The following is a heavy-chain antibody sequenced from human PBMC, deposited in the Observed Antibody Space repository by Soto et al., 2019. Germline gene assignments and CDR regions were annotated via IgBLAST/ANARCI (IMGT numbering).Heavy chain of an antibody. V-gene: IGHV3-21*01. J-gene: IGHJ4*02. CDR3: ARDDYDYGGNSLPY. CDR2: ISSSSSYI. CDR1: GFTFSSYS. D-gene: IGHD4-17*01. Sequence: GGALRLSCAASGFTFSSYSMNWVRQAPGKGLEWVSSISSSSSYIYYADSVKGRFTISRDNAKNSLYLQMNSLRAEDTAVYYCARDDYDYGGNSLPYCAQGTLVTVSS.